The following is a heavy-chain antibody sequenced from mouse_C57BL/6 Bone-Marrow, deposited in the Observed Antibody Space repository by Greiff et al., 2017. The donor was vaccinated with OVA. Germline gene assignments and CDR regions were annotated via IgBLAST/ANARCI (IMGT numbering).Heavy chain of an antibody. D-gene: IGHD1-1*01. Sequence: EVQLQQSGPELVKPGASVKISCKASGYTFTDYYMNWVKQSHGKSLEWIGDINPNNGGTSYNQKFKGKATLTVDKSSSTAYMELRSLTSEDSAVDYCASQGSYNFDYWGQGTTLTVSS. V-gene: IGHV1-26*01. CDR3: ASQGSYNFDY. J-gene: IGHJ2*01. CDR2: INPNNGGT. CDR1: GYTFTDYY.